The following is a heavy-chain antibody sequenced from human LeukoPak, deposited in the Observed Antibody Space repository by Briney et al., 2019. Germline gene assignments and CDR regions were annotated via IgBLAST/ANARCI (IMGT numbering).Heavy chain of an antibody. CDR3: AREWPRGILDY. CDR2: IYYSGST. V-gene: IGHV4-59*08. J-gene: IGHJ4*02. CDR1: GGSISSYY. D-gene: IGHD3-3*01. Sequence: PSETLSLTCTVSGGSISSYYWSWIRQPPGKGLEWIGYIYYSGSTNYNPSLKSRVTISVDTSKNQFSLKLSSVTAADTAVYYCAREWPRGILDYWGQGTLVTVSS.